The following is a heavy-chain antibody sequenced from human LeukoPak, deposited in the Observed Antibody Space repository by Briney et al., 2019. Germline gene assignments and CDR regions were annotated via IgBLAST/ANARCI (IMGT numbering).Heavy chain of an antibody. CDR2: ISYDGSNK. Sequence: GRSLRLSCAASGFTFSSYAMHWVRQAPGKGLEWVAVISYDGSNKYYADSVEGRFTISRDNSKNTLYLQMNSLRAEDTAVYYCARVHSSSWYALPRFDYWGQGTLVTVSS. V-gene: IGHV3-30-3*01. D-gene: IGHD6-13*01. J-gene: IGHJ4*02. CDR3: ARVHSSSWYALPRFDY. CDR1: GFTFSSYA.